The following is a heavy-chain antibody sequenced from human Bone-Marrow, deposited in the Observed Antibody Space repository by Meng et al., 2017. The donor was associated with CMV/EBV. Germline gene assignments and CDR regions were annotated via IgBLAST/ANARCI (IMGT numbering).Heavy chain of an antibody. V-gene: IGHV3-15*07. CDR2: IKSKTDGGTT. J-gene: IGHJ4*02. Sequence: GFTFSNAWMNWVRQAPGKGLEWVGRIKSKTDGGTTDYAAPVKGRFTISRDDSKNTLYLQMNSLKTEDTAVYYCTTTYYCSGGSCYSYWGQGTLVTVSS. CDR3: TTTYYCSGGSCYSY. D-gene: IGHD2-15*01. CDR1: GFTFSNAW.